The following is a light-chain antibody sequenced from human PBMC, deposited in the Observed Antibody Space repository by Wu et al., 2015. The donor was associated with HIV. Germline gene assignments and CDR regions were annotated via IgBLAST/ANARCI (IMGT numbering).Light chain of an antibody. V-gene: IGKV1-9*01. J-gene: IGKJ4*01. CDR1: QAINSY. CDR3: QQLNSYPLT. CDR2: AAS. Sequence: DIQLTQSPSFLSASVGDRVTITCRASQAINSYVAWYQQKPGKAPKLLIYAASTLHSGVPSRFSGSGSGTEFTLTISSLQPEDFATYSCQQLNSYPLTFGGGTKGGDQT.